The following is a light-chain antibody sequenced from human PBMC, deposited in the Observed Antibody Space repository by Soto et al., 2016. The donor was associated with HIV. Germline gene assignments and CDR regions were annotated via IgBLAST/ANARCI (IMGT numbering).Light chain of an antibody. V-gene: IGLV3-27*01. CDR3: YLRLTTNWV. J-gene: IGLJ3*02. CDR2: KDS. Sequence: SYELTQPSSVSVSPGQTVRITCSGDVLAKKYARWFQQKPGQAPMLVIYKDSERPSGIPERFSGSSSGTTVTLTISGAQVEDEADYYCYLRLTTNWVFGGGTKLDRP. CDR1: VLAKKY.